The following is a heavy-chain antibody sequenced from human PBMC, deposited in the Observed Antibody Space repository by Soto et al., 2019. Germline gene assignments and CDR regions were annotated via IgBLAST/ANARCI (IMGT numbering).Heavy chain of an antibody. CDR3: ARAQYLADDAFDI. V-gene: IGHV3-74*01. CDR1: GFISRSYW. D-gene: IGHD2-2*01. CDR2: INGDGRST. J-gene: IGHJ3*02. Sequence: PAGSLRLSCAASGFISRSYWMHWVRQVPGKGLVWVSRINGDGRSTSYADSVKGRFTISRDNAKNTLYLQMNSLRADDTAVYYCARAQYLADDAFDIWGQGAMVTVSS.